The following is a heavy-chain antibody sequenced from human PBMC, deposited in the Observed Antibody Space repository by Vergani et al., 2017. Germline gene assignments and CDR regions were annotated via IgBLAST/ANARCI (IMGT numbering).Heavy chain of an antibody. V-gene: IGHV3-23*01. D-gene: IGHD3-22*01. CDR2: ISGSGGST. J-gene: IGHJ4*02. Sequence: EVQLLESGGGLVQPGGSLRLSCAASGFTFSSYAMSWVRQAPGKGLEWVSAISGSGGSTYYADSVKGRFTISRDNSKNTLYLQMNSLRAEDTAVYYCAKDLLDSSGYYGSRWVLNWGQGTLVTVSS. CDR1: GFTFSSYA. CDR3: AKDLLDSSGYYGSRWVLN.